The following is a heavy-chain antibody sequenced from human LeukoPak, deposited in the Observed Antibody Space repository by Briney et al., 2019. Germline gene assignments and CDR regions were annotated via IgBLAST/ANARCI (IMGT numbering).Heavy chain of an antibody. CDR2: ISGSGDDT. CDR3: AKDPLNTLMVSPTFDY. CDR1: GFPFSSYA. D-gene: IGHD5-18*01. J-gene: IGHJ4*02. V-gene: IGHV3-23*01. Sequence: GGSLRLTCVVSGFPFSSYAMSWVRQAPGKGLEWVSGISGSGDDTYYAASVKGRFIVSRDTSKNTLYLQMNSLRAEDTAVYYCAKDPLNTLMVSPTFDYWGQGTLVTVSS.